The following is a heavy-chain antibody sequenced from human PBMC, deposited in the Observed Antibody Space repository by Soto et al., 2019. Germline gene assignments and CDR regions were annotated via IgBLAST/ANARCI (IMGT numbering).Heavy chain of an antibody. CDR3: ARNSIVAAGIDAFDI. CDR1: GFTFSSYA. Sequence: PGGSLRLSCAASGFTFSSYAMGWVRQGPGKGLEWVAVVSIGGSTHYADSVRGRFTISRDNSKNTLSLQMNSLTAEDTAVYYCARNSIVAAGIDAFDIWGQGTMVTVSS. J-gene: IGHJ3*02. D-gene: IGHD6-13*01. V-gene: IGHV3-23*01. CDR2: VSIGGST.